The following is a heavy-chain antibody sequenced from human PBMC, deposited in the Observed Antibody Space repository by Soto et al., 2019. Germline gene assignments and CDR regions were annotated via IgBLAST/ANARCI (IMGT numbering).Heavy chain of an antibody. Sequence: SVRVSCKASGGTLSTYTITWVRQAPGQGLEWMGRIIPIIGIINYAQKFQGRVTITADKFTGTAYMELTRLRSDDTAVYYCARDSRYCSSTRCYFWLDPWGQGTLVTVSS. V-gene: IGHV1-69*04. CDR3: ARDSRYCSSTRCYFWLDP. CDR1: GGTLSTYT. CDR2: IIPIIGII. J-gene: IGHJ5*02. D-gene: IGHD2-2*01.